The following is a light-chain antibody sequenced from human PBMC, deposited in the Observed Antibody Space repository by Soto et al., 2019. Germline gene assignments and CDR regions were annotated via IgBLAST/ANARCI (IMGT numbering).Light chain of an antibody. J-gene: IGKJ1*01. V-gene: IGKV1-39*01. CDR2: AAS. CDR1: QSISNH. CDR3: QQSYSSPPT. Sequence: DIQMTQSPSSLSASVEDRVIITCRASQSISNHLNWYQQKPGKAPKXLIFAASSLQSGVPSRFSGSRSGPDLTITISSLQPEDCETYDGQQSYSSPPTFGQGTKVDI.